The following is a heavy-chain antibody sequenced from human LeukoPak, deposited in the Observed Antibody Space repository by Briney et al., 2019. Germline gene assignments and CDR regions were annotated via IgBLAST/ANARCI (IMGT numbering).Heavy chain of an antibody. CDR2: ISSSSSYI. CDR1: GFTFSTYA. V-gene: IGHV3-21*01. J-gene: IGHJ4*02. Sequence: GGSLRLSCAASGFTFSTYAMSWVRQAPGKGLEWVSSISSSSSYIYYADSVKGRFTISRDNAKNSLYLQMNSLRAEDTAVYYCASTMIVNVGLAYWGQGTLVTVSS. D-gene: IGHD3-22*01. CDR3: ASTMIVNVGLAY.